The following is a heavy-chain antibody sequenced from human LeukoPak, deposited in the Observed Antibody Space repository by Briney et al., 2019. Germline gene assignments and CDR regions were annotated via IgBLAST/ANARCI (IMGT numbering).Heavy chain of an antibody. CDR2: IYWDDDK. CDR3: THSGVWFGESSFDY. Sequence: SGPTLVKPTETLTLTCTFSGFSFTTSGVAVGWVRQPPGEALQWLALIYWDDDKRYTPSLESRLTIIKDTSKKQVVLTMINMDPADTATYYCTHSGVWFGESSFDYWGQGTPVTVSS. D-gene: IGHD3-10*01. V-gene: IGHV2-5*02. J-gene: IGHJ4*02. CDR1: GFSFTTSGVA.